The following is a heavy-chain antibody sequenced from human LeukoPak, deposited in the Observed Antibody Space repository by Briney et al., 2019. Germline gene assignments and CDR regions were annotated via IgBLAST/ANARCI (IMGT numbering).Heavy chain of an antibody. Sequence: SETLSLTCAVYGGSFSGYYWSWIRQSPGKGLEWIGEINHGGSTNYNPSLKSRVTMSLDTSKNQFSLKLTSATAADTAIYYCARHTVFEQVTTATTPSFHYYYMDVWGIGTTVTISS. CDR3: ARHTVFEQVTTATTPSFHYYYMDV. CDR2: INHGGST. D-gene: IGHD4-17*01. J-gene: IGHJ6*03. V-gene: IGHV4-34*01. CDR1: GGSFSGYY.